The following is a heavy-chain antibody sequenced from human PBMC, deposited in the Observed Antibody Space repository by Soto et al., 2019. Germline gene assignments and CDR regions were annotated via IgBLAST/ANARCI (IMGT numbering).Heavy chain of an antibody. V-gene: IGHV3-15*07. Sequence: EVQLVESGGGLVTPGGSLRLSCAVTGLTFTDAWMNWMRQAPGKGPEWVGRIKSKAAGGTADYAAAVKDRFTMSRDDSKNMLYLQMNSLKSADTAVYDCSSGMAAGTYWGQGTLVTVSS. CDR3: SSGMAAGTY. CDR2: IKSKAAGGTA. D-gene: IGHD6-13*01. J-gene: IGHJ4*02. CDR1: GLTFTDAW.